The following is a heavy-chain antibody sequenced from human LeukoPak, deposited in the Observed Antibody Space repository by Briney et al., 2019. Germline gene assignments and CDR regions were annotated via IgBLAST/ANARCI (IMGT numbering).Heavy chain of an antibody. V-gene: IGHV1-2*02. D-gene: IGHD3-16*01. CDR1: GYTFTGYY. J-gene: IGHJ6*02. Sequence: ASVTVSCKASGYTFTGYYIHWVRQAPGQGLEWMGWINPNSGGTNYAQKFQGRVTMTRDTSITTAYMELSRLRSDDTAVYYCARVTDYDWAYGMDVWGQGTTVTVSS. CDR3: ARVTDYDWAYGMDV. CDR2: INPNSGGT.